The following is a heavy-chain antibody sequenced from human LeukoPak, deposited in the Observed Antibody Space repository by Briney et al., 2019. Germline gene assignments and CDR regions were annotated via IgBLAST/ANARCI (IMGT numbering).Heavy chain of an antibody. J-gene: IGHJ4*02. CDR3: ARPSEWTRTSHHLDY. V-gene: IGHV3-7*01. CDR2: IKYDGSEK. Sequence: GWSLRLSCAASGFIFNRHWMSWVRQAPGKGLEWVANIKYDGSEKHYVDSVKGRFTIPRDNAENALYLQMTSLRGEDTAAYYCARPSEWTRTSHHLDYWGQGSLVTVSS. CDR1: GFIFNRHW. D-gene: IGHD3-3*01.